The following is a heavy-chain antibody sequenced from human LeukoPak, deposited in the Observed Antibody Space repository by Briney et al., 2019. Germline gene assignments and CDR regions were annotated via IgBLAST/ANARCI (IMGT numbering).Heavy chain of an antibody. CDR3: ASGEYYDSSGYWAPFDY. J-gene: IGHJ4*02. CDR1: GFTFSSSW. D-gene: IGHD3-22*01. V-gene: IGHV3-23*01. Sequence: GGSLRLSCAASGFTFSSSWMHWVRQAPGKGLEWVSATSGSGGSTYYADSVKGRFTISRDNSKNTLYLQMNSLRAEDTAVYYCASGEYYDSSGYWAPFDYWGQGTLVTVSS. CDR2: TSGSGGST.